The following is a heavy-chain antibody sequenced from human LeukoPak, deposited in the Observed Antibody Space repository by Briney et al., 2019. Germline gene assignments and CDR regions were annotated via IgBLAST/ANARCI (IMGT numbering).Heavy chain of an antibody. V-gene: IGHV4-39*07. Sequence: PSETLSLTCTVSGGSISSSSYYWGWIRQPPGKGLEWIGSIYYSGSTYHNPSLKSRVTISVDTSKNQFSLKLSSVTAADTAVYYCARFRYSYGYFDYWGQGTLVTVSS. J-gene: IGHJ4*02. CDR1: GGSISSSSYY. CDR3: ARFRYSYGYFDY. D-gene: IGHD5-18*01. CDR2: IYYSGST.